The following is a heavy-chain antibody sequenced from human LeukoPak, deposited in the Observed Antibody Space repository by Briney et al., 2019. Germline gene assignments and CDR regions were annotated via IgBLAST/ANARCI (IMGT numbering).Heavy chain of an antibody. J-gene: IGHJ4*02. CDR2: VSGSGDTT. Sequence: GGSLRLSCAASGFTFRNSAMTWVRQAPGKGLEWVSTVSGSGDTTYYADSVKGRFTISRDNSKTTLYLQMNSLRAEDTAIYCCANGARLATYFDCWGQGTLVTVSS. CDR3: ANGARLATYFDC. CDR1: GFTFRNSA. D-gene: IGHD3-3*02. V-gene: IGHV3-23*01.